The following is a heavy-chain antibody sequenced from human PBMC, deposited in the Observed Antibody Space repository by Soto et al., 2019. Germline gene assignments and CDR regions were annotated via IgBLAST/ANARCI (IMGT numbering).Heavy chain of an antibody. CDR1: GGSFSGYY. J-gene: IGHJ4*02. CDR3: ARGLNSGSNKFDY. D-gene: IGHD5-12*01. CDR2: INHSGST. Sequence: SETLSLTCAVYGGSFSGYYWSWIRQPPGKGLEWIGEINHSGSTNYNPSLKSRVTISVDTSKNQFSLKLSSVTAADTAVYYCARGLNSGSNKFDYWGQGTLVTVSS. V-gene: IGHV4-34*01.